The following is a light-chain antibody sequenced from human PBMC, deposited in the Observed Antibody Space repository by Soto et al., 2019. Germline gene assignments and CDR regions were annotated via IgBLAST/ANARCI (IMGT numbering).Light chain of an antibody. CDR3: QQRSKWPIT. V-gene: IGKV3-11*01. J-gene: IGKJ5*01. Sequence: EIVLTQSPGTLSLSPGERATLSCRASQSVSTYLAWYQQKPGQAPRLFGDDASNRATGIPARFSGSGSGTDFTLTISSLEPEDFAVYYCQQRSKWPITFGQGTRWKL. CDR1: QSVSTY. CDR2: DAS.